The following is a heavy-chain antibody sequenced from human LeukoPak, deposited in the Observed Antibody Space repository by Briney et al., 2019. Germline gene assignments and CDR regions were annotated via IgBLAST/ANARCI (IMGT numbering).Heavy chain of an antibody. D-gene: IGHD2-15*01. Sequence: GGSLRLSCAASGFTFSSYAMSWVRQAPGKGLEWVSTISGSGGSTYYADSVKGRFTISRDNSKNTLYLQMNSLRAEDTAVYYCAKAPLCRFGGSCSFRDFGYWGQGTLVTVSS. J-gene: IGHJ4*02. CDR3: AKAPLCRFGGSCSFRDFGY. V-gene: IGHV3-23*01. CDR2: ISGSGGST. CDR1: GFTFSSYA.